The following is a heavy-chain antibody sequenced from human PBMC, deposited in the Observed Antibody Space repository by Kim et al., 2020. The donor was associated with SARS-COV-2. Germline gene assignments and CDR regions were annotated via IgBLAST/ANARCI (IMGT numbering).Heavy chain of an antibody. CDR1: GYTFTSYG. J-gene: IGHJ6*02. V-gene: IGHV1-18*04. Sequence: ASVKVSCKASGYTFTSYGISWVRQAPGQGLEWMGWISAYNGNTNYAQKLQGRVTMTTDTSTSTAYMELRSLRSDDTAVYYCARDLWFGDDWALPGGRMDVWGQGTTVTVSS. D-gene: IGHD3-10*01. CDR3: ARDLWFGDDWALPGGRMDV. CDR2: ISAYNGNT.